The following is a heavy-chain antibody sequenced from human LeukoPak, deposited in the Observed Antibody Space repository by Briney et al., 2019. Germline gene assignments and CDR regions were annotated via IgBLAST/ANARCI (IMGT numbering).Heavy chain of an antibody. CDR2: IHPGGST. J-gene: IGHJ3*02. CDR1: VDSISSSKW. CDR3: ARSYSSSWYEFGAFDI. D-gene: IGHD6-13*01. V-gene: IGHV4-4*02. Sequence: SGTLSLTCAVFVDSISSSKWWSWVRQAPGKGLEWIGEIHPGGSTSYNPSLKSRVTISVDTSKNQFSLKLSSVTAADTAVYYCARSYSSSWYEFGAFDIWGQGTMVTVSS.